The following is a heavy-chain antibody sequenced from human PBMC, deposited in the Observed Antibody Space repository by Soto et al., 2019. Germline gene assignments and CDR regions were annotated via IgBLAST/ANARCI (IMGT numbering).Heavy chain of an antibody. D-gene: IGHD4-17*01. CDR3: ARDISTVTSQGYYYYGMDV. CDR1: GGSISSYY. J-gene: IGHJ6*02. CDR2: IYYTGST. Sequence: SETLSLTCTVSGGSISSYYWSWIRQPPGKGLEWIGYIYYTGSTNYNPSLKSRVTISVDTSKNQFSLKLSSVTAADTAVYYCARDISTVTSQGYYYYGMDVWGQGTTVTVSS. V-gene: IGHV4-59*01.